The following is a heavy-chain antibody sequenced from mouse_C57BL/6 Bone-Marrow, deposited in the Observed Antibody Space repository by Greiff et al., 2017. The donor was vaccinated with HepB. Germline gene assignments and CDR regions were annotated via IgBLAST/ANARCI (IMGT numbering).Heavy chain of an antibody. J-gene: IGHJ1*03. CDR3: ARVTTVVALYWYFDV. D-gene: IGHD1-1*01. V-gene: IGHV1-55*01. Sequence: QVQLKQPGAELVKPGASVKMSCKASGYTFTSYWITWVKQRPGQGLEWIGDIYPGSGSTNYNEKFKSKATLTVDTSSSTAYMQLSSLTSEDSAVYYWARVTTVVALYWYFDVGGTGTTVTVSA. CDR1: GYTFTSYW. CDR2: IYPGSGST.